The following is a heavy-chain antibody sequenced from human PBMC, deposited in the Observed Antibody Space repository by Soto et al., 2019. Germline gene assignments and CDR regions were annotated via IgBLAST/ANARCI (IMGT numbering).Heavy chain of an antibody. CDR3: ARHRFHGSYKVDY. D-gene: IGHD1-26*01. Sequence: ASVKVSCKASGYTFTSYGISWVRQAPGQGLEWMGWISAYNGNTNYAQKLQGRVTMTTDTSKNQFSLKLSSVTAADTAVYYCARHRFHGSYKVDYWGQGTLVTVSS. V-gene: IGHV1-18*01. CDR2: ISAYNGNT. CDR1: GYTFTSYG. J-gene: IGHJ4*02.